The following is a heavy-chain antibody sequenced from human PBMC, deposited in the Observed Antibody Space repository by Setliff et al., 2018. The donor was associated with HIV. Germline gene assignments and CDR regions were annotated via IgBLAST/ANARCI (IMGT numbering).Heavy chain of an antibody. D-gene: IGHD3-22*01. J-gene: IGHJ4*02. Sequence: ASVKVSCKASGYTFSSYDINWVRQGTGQGLQWMGWMNPDSGNTGSAQNFQGRITMTRSTSTSTAYMELSSLRSEDTAVYYCARAPYYDYRGLAVYYFDYWGQGTLVTVSS. CDR2: MNPDSGNT. CDR3: ARAPYYDYRGLAVYYFDY. V-gene: IGHV1-8*01. CDR1: GYTFSSYD.